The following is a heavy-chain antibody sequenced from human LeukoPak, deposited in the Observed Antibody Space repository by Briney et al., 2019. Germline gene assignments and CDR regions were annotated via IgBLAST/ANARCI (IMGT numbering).Heavy chain of an antibody. CDR2: SNHRGST. V-gene: IGHV4-34*01. CDR1: GGSFSDYY. Sequence: SETLSLTCAVSGGSFSDYYWAWFRQPPVKGPEWIAASNHRGSTDYNPPLKSRVTISVDTSKKQFSLKLSSVTAADTAVYYCSREEKVGELLADFWGQGTLVTVSS. CDR3: SREEKVGELLADF. D-gene: IGHD1-26*01. J-gene: IGHJ4*02.